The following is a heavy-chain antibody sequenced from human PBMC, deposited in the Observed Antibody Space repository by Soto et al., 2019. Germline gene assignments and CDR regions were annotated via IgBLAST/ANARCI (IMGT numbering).Heavy chain of an antibody. J-gene: IGHJ4*02. CDR3: AGHSLQQSFNY. CDR1: SGSISSYD. CDR2: IYYSGST. Sequence: SETLSLTCTVSSGSISSYDLSWIRQSPGKGLEWIGYIYYSGSTNYNPSLKGRVTISVDTSKNQFSLKLSSVTAADTALYYCAGHSLQQSFNYWGQGTQVTVSS. V-gene: IGHV4-59*08. D-gene: IGHD6-13*01.